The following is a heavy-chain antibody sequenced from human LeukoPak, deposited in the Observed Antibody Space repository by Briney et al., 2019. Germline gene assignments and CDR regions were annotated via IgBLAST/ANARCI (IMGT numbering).Heavy chain of an antibody. CDR1: GGTFSSYA. CDR3: ATDGNPNRVQH. CDR2: IIPILGIA. Sequence: SVKVSCKASGGTFSSYAISWVRQAPGQGLEWMGRIIPILGIANYAQKFQGRVTITADKSTSTAYMELSSLRSEGTAVYYCATDGNPNRVQHWGQGTLVTVSS. J-gene: IGHJ1*01. V-gene: IGHV1-69*04. D-gene: IGHD2/OR15-2a*01.